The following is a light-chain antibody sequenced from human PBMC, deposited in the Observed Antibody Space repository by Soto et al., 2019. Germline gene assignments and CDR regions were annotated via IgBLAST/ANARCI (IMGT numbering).Light chain of an antibody. CDR1: SSDVGGYDY. CDR2: YAS. J-gene: IGLJ1*01. V-gene: IGLV2-14*01. CDR3: SSYASSSTLV. Sequence: QSALTQPASVSGSPGQSITISCTGTSSDVGGYDYVSWYQQYPGKAPKLMIYYASDRPSGVSDRFSGSKSGNTASLTISGLQAEDEADYYCSSYASSSTLVFGTGTKVTVL.